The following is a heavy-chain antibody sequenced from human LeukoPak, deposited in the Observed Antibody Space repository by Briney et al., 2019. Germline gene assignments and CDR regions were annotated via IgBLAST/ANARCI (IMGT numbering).Heavy chain of an antibody. J-gene: IGHJ4*02. D-gene: IGHD4-11*01. CDR1: GDSVSSKNPA. V-gene: IGHV6-1*01. Sequence: SQTLSLTCAIAGDSVSSKNPAWNWIRQSPSRGLEWLGRTYYRSKWYFDYAVSVVSRITIKPDTSKNQFSLQLNSVTPEDTAVYYCARSMSNGGFRLDYWGQGSLVTVSS. CDR2: TYYRSKWYF. CDR3: ARSMSNGGFRLDY.